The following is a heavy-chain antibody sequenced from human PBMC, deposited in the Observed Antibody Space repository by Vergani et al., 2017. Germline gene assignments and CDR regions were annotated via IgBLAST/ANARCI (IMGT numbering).Heavy chain of an antibody. J-gene: IGHJ3*02. Sequence: EVQLVESGGGLVKPGGSLRLSCAASGFTFSSYSMNWVRQAPGKGLEWVSSISSSSSYIYYADSVKGRFTISRDNAKNSLYLQMNSLRAEDTAVYYCARVGRQLQVAFDIWGQGTMVTVSS. CDR1: GFTFSSYS. CDR2: ISSSSSYI. V-gene: IGHV3-21*01. D-gene: IGHD1-26*01. CDR3: ARVGRQLQVAFDI.